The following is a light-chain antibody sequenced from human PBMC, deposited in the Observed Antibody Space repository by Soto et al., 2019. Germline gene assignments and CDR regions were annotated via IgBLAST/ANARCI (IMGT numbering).Light chain of an antibody. CDR3: QSYDTIRSGGSV. CDR2: GNN. V-gene: IGLV1-40*01. J-gene: IGLJ1*01. CDR1: SSNIGAGFD. Sequence: QSALTQSPSVSGAPGQSVSISCTGTSSNIGAGFDVHWYQQVPATAPKLLIYGNNNRPSGVPDRFSGSKSGTSASLAITGLQAEDEADYYCQSYDTIRSGGSVFGTGTKLTVL.